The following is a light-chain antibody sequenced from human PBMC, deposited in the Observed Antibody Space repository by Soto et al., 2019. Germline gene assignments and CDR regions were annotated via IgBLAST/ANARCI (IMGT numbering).Light chain of an antibody. Sequence: EIVLTQSPATLSLSPGERATLSCRASETIRNLLAWCQQRPGQAHRLLIYDAFSRAPGIPARFSGGGSGTDLTITISSLEPEDFAVYYCQQRHNWPITFGQGTRLEIK. CDR2: DAF. J-gene: IGKJ5*01. CDR3: QQRHNWPIT. V-gene: IGKV3-11*01. CDR1: ETIRNL.